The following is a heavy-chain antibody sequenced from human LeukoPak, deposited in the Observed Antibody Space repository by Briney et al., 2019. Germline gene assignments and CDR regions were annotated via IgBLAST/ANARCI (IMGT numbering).Heavy chain of an antibody. CDR3: ARVSGIYYYNYGMDV. Sequence: GGSLRLSCAASGFTFSSYSMNWVRQAPGKRLEWVSYISSSSSTIYYADSVKGRFTISRDNAKNSLYLQINSLRVEDTAVYYCARVSGIYYYNYGMDVWGQGTTVTVSS. CDR1: GFTFSSYS. CDR2: ISSSSSTI. D-gene: IGHD6-25*01. V-gene: IGHV3-48*04. J-gene: IGHJ6*02.